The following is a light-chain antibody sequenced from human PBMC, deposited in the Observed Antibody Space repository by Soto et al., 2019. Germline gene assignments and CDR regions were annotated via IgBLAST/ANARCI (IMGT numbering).Light chain of an antibody. CDR2: DAS. J-gene: IGKJ4*01. CDR1: QNISNW. Sequence: EVVLTQSPATLSLSLGERATLSCRASQNISNWLAWYQQKPGQAPRLLIYDASNRATGIPARFSGSGSGTDFALTISSLEPEDFAVYHCQQRTNWLTFGGGTKVDI. V-gene: IGKV3-11*01. CDR3: QQRTNWLT.